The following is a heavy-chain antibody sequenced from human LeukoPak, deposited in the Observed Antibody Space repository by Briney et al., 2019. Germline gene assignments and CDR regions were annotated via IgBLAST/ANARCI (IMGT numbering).Heavy chain of an antibody. CDR1: GYTFTFFY. D-gene: IGHD3-22*01. CDR2: SDPKTGAT. J-gene: IGHJ4*02. CDR3: ARANAYDNNGYSPEFRY. Sequence: GASVKVSCKASGYTFTFFYIHWLRQVPGQAFEWVGWSDPKTGATKYEHFQGRVTMTSDTSTRTAYMELSGLRSDDTAIYYCARANAYDNNGYSPEFRYWGQGTLVTVSS. V-gene: IGHV1-2*02.